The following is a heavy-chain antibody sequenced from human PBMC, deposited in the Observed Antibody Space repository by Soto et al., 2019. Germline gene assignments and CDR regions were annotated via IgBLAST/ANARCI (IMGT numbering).Heavy chain of an antibody. D-gene: IGHD3-10*01. CDR3: VKSKGSNPRDHFDF. J-gene: IGHJ4*02. V-gene: IGHV3-23*01. Sequence: GGSLRLSCAASGFTFSSFAMSWVRQAPGKGLEWVSGISGSSGGTYYADSVKGRFTISRDNSKNTLYLQMNSLRADDTAVYYCVKSKGSNPRDHFDFWGQRTLVTVSS. CDR2: ISGSSGGT. CDR1: GFTFSSFA.